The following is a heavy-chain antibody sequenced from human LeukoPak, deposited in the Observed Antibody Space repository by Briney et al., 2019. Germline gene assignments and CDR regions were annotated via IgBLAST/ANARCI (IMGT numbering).Heavy chain of an antibody. Sequence: PGGSLRLSCAASGFTFSTYWMNWFRQTPGKGLEWVAKIKADGGEKDHVASVKGRFTISRDNAKNSLYLQMNSLRVEDTAVYYCAREGGSGSYYNLSFYYYYYYMDVWGKGTTVIISS. CDR3: AREGGSGSYYNLSFYYYYYYMDV. D-gene: IGHD3-10*01. V-gene: IGHV3-7*03. CDR2: IKADGGEK. J-gene: IGHJ6*03. CDR1: GFTFSTYW.